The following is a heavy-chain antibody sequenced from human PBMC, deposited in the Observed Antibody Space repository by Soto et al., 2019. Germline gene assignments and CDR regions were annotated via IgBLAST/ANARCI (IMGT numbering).Heavy chain of an antibody. V-gene: IGHV3-15*01. D-gene: IGHD1-1*01. CDR1: GFILSDVW. Sequence: GGSLRLSCAASGFILSDVWMSWVRQAPGAGLEWVGRIKGKTEGGTTDYAAPVKGRFTISRDASKKTLYLQMNSLKTEDTAVYYCTTDPHSTGTKYWGQGTLVTVSS. CDR2: IKGKTEGGTT. J-gene: IGHJ4*02. CDR3: TTDPHSTGTKY.